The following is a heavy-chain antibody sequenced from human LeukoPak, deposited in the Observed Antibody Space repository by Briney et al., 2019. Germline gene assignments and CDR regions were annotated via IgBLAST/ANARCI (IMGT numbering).Heavy chain of an antibody. D-gene: IGHD3-10*01. V-gene: IGHV3-7*01. CDR3: VRSLYGSGSYNKGDGYFGY. CDR1: GFTFSDSW. CDR2: IKEDGSEK. J-gene: IGHJ4*02. Sequence: GGSLRLSCAASGFTFSDSWMSWVRQAPGKGPEWVANIKEDGSEKYYVDSVKGRFTISRDNVENSLYLQMNSLRAEDTAVYYCVRSLYGSGSYNKGDGYFGYWGQGTLVTVSS.